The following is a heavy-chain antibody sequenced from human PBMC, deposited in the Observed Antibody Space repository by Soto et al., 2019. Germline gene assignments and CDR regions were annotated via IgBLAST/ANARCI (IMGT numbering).Heavy chain of an antibody. Sequence: QVQLVESGGGVVQPGRSLRLSCAASGFTFSSYGMHWVRQAPGKGLEWVAVISYDGSNKYYVDFVKGRFTISRDNSKNTLYLQMNSLRAEDTAVYYCAKEAYYYDSSRRCAFDFWGQGTMVTVSS. CDR3: AKEAYYYDSSRRCAFDF. D-gene: IGHD3-22*01. V-gene: IGHV3-30*18. J-gene: IGHJ3*01. CDR2: ISYDGSNK. CDR1: GFTFSSYG.